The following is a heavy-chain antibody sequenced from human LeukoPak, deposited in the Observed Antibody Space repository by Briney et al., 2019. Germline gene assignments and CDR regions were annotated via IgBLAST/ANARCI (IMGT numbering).Heavy chain of an antibody. CDR1: GGSISSGDYY. Sequence: SETLSLTCTVSGGSISSGDYYWCWIRQPPGKGLEWIGYIYYSGSTYYNPSLKSRVTISVDTSKNQFSLKLSSVTAADTAVYYCAGGSYSGSYYSNYWGQGTLVTVSS. J-gene: IGHJ4*02. CDR3: AGGSYSGSYYSNY. V-gene: IGHV4-30-4*08. D-gene: IGHD1-26*01. CDR2: IYYSGST.